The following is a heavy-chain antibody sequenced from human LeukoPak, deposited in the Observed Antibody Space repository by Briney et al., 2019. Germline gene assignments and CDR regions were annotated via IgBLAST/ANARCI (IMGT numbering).Heavy chain of an antibody. D-gene: IGHD5-18*01. V-gene: IGHV3-30*18. CDR2: ISYDGSNK. J-gene: IGHJ5*02. CDR1: GFTFSSFG. Sequence: GRSLRLSCAASGFTFSSFGMHRVRQAPGKGLEWVAVISYDGSNKYYADSVKGRFTISRDNSKSTVFLQMNSLRTEDTAVYYCAKDRYSYSNYFDPWGQGTLVAVSS. CDR3: AKDRYSYSNYFDP.